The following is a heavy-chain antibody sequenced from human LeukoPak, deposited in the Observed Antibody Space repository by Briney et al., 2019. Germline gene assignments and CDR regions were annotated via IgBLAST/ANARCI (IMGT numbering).Heavy chain of an antibody. V-gene: IGHV3-66*01. CDR2: IYSGGST. CDR3: ARSSGYAKDY. CDR1: GFTVSINY. J-gene: IGHJ4*02. Sequence: PGGSLRLSCAASGFTVSINYMSWVRQAPGKGLEWVSVIYSGGSTYYADSVKGGFTISRGNSKNTLYLQMNSLRAEDTAVYYCARSSGYAKDYWGQGTLVTVSS. D-gene: IGHD5-12*01.